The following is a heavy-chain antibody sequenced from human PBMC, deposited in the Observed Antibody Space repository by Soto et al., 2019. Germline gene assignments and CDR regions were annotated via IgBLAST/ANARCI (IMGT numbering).Heavy chain of an antibody. CDR2: MNPNSGNT. CDR3: ARGQNNNWNYGMDV. Sequence: ASVKVSCKASGYTFTSYDINWVRQATGQGLEWMGWMNPNSGNTGYAQKFQGRVTMTRNTSISTAYMELSSLRSEDTAVYYCARGQNNNWNYGMDVWGQGTTVTVSS. CDR1: GYTFTSYD. D-gene: IGHD1-20*01. V-gene: IGHV1-8*01. J-gene: IGHJ6*02.